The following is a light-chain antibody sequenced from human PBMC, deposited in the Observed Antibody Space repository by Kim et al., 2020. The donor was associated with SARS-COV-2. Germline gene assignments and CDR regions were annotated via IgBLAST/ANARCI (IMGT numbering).Light chain of an antibody. V-gene: IGLV2-14*01. J-gene: IGLJ3*02. CDR3: SSYTTSSTWV. Sequence: QSALTQPASVSGSPGQSITISCTGTSSDIGGSNHVSWYQQHPGKAPKLMIYDVSKRPSGVSNRFSGSKSGNTASLTISGLQAEDEADYYCSSYTTSSTWVFGGGTQLTVL. CDR2: DVS. CDR1: SSDIGGSNH.